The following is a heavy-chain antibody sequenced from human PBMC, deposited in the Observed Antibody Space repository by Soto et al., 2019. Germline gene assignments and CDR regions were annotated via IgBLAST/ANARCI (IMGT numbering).Heavy chain of an antibody. CDR3: AREGRYCTNGVCYSDYYGMDV. V-gene: IGHV1-18*01. J-gene: IGHJ6*02. Sequence: QVQLVQSGAEVKKPGASVKVSCKASGYTFTSYGISWVRQAPGQGLEWMGWISAYNGNTNYAQKLQGRVTMTTDTSTRTAYMELRSLRSDDTAVYYCAREGRYCTNGVCYSDYYGMDVWGQGTTVTVSS. CDR2: ISAYNGNT. CDR1: GYTFTSYG. D-gene: IGHD2-8*01.